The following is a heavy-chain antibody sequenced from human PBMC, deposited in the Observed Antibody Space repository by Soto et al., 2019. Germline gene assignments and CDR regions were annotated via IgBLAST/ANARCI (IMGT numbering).Heavy chain of an antibody. CDR1: GYSFSNYS. CDR3: ARDGVQLWPRYYFDY. CDR2: INPNGGST. V-gene: IGHV1-46*01. Sequence: VQLVQSGAEVKKPGASVQVSCKTSGYSFSNYSMHWVRQVPGQGLEWMGKINPNGGSTSFAQKFKDAVTLTRDTSTNTVYMELSSLTSEDTAVYYCARDGVQLWPRYYFDYWGQGTLVTVSS. D-gene: IGHD1-1*01. J-gene: IGHJ4*02.